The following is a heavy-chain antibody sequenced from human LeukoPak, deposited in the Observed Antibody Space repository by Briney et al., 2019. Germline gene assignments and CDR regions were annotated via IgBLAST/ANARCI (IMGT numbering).Heavy chain of an antibody. CDR3: ARGRGGYSYGTIDY. J-gene: IGHJ4*02. CDR2: IHYSGST. Sequence: SETLSLTCTVSGGSISSRSYSWGWLRQPPGKGLEWIGSIHYSGSTYYNPSLKSRVTISVDTSKNQFSLKMSSVTAADTAVYYCARGRGGYSYGTIDYWGQGTLVTVSS. D-gene: IGHD5-18*01. CDR1: GGSISSRSYS. V-gene: IGHV4-39*01.